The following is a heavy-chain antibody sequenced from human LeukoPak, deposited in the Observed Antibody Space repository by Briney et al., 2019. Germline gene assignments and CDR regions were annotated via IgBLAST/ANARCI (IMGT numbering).Heavy chain of an antibody. CDR3: ARDGGYYYYYGMDV. J-gene: IGHJ6*02. CDR1: GFTFSSYE. CDR2: ISSSGSTI. Sequence: GGPLRLSCAASGFTFSSYEMNWVRQAPGKGLEWVSYISSSGSTIYYTDSVKGRFTISRDNAKNSLYLQMNSLRAEDTAVYYCARDGGYYYYYGMDVWGQGTTVTVSS. D-gene: IGHD2-15*01. V-gene: IGHV3-48*03.